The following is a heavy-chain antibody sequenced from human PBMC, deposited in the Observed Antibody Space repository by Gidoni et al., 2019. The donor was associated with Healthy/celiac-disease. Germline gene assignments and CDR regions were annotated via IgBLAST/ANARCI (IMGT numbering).Heavy chain of an antibody. CDR3: ARGRIGVWSGSPKTYYYMDV. J-gene: IGHJ6*03. CDR2: INHSGST. Sequence: QVQLQQWGAGLLKPSETLSLPCAVYGGSFSGYYWSWIRQPPGKGLEWIGEINHSGSTNYNPSLKSRVTISVDTSKNQFSLKLSSVTAADTAVYYCARGRIGVWSGSPKTYYYMDVWGKGTTVTVSS. CDR1: GGSFSGYY. V-gene: IGHV4-34*01. D-gene: IGHD3-3*01.